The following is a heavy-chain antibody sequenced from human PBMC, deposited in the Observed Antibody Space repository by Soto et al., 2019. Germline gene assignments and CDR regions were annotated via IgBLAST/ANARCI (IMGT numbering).Heavy chain of an antibody. V-gene: IGHV6-1*01. Sequence: SQTLSLTCAISGDSVSSNTATWNWIRQSPSRGLEWLGRTYYRSKWFNTYAESVRSRITVNPDTSKNQFSLHLNSVTPDDTAVYYCARDPPGDDTNFDYWGQGTLVTVSS. CDR3: ARDPPGDDTNFDY. CDR1: GDSVSSNTAT. J-gene: IGHJ4*02. CDR2: TYYRSKWFN. D-gene: IGHD2-21*02.